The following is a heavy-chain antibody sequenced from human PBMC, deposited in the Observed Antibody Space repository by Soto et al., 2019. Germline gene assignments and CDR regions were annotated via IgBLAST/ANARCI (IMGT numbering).Heavy chain of an antibody. Sequence: PTEALSVNCRVPGGSITSYYWSWIRRPPGKGLEWIAYIYDTGISGYTPSTSYNPSLKSRVTMSVDTSKSQFSLKLTSVTAADTAVYYCARGEDAFFYYGLDVWGQGITVTVSS. CDR3: ARGEDAFFYYGLDV. CDR1: GGSITSYY. CDR2: IYDTGISGYTPST. J-gene: IGHJ6*02. V-gene: IGHV4-59*01.